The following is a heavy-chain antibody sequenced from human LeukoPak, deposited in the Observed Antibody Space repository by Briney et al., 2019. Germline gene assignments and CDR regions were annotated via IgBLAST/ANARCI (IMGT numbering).Heavy chain of an antibody. Sequence: LSGGSLRLSCAASGFTFSSYEMNWVRQAPGKGLEWVSYISSSGSTIYYADSVKGRFTISRDNSKNTLYLQMNSLRAEDTAVYYCARASAVPAAKSYYYYYMDVWGKGTTVTVSS. CDR1: GFTFSSYE. J-gene: IGHJ6*03. CDR2: ISSSGSTI. V-gene: IGHV3-48*03. CDR3: ARASAVPAAKSYYYYYMDV. D-gene: IGHD2-2*01.